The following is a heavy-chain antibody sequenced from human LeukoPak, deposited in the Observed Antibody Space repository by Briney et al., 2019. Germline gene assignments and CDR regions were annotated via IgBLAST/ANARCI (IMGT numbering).Heavy chain of an antibody. D-gene: IGHD3-16*02. CDR1: GYSFTTYS. Sequence: ASVMVSCKASGYSFTTYSISWVRQAPGQGLEWLGLIIGYNGDTNYAQNFQGRVTMTMDTSTSTAYMHLRSLRSDDTAVYYCARFYYDYIWGSYRYHYFDYWGQGTLVTVSS. CDR3: ARFYYDYIWGSYRYHYFDY. V-gene: IGHV1-18*01. J-gene: IGHJ4*02. CDR2: IIGYNGDT.